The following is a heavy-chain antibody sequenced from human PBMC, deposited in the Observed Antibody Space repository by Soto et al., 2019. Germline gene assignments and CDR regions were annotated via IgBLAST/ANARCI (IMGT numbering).Heavy chain of an antibody. Sequence: QVQLQESGPGLVKPSETLSLTCTVSGGSISSYYWSWIRQPPGKGLEWIGYIYYSGSTNYNPSLKSRVTISVDTSKNQFSLKLSSMTAADTAVYYCARGALKWFDPWGQGTLVTVSS. CDR3: ARGALKWFDP. CDR2: IYYSGST. CDR1: GGSISSYY. J-gene: IGHJ5*02. V-gene: IGHV4-59*01.